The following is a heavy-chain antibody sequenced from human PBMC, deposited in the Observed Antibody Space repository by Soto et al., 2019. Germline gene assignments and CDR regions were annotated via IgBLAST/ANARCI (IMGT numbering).Heavy chain of an antibody. CDR3: TTGAADILTGYSYYYYYGMDV. Sequence: GGSLRLSCAASGFTFSNAWMNWVRQAPGKGLEWVGRIKSKTDGGTTDYAAPVKGRFTISRDDSKNTLYLQMNSLKTEETAVYYCTTGAADILTGYSYYYYYGMDVWGQGTTVTVSS. CDR1: GFTFSNAW. J-gene: IGHJ6*02. CDR2: IKSKTDGGTT. V-gene: IGHV3-15*07. D-gene: IGHD3-9*01.